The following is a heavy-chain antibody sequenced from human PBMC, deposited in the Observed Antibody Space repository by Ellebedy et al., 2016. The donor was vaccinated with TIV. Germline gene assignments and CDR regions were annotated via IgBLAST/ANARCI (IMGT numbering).Heavy chain of an antibody. D-gene: IGHD3-22*01. CDR1: GGTFSNYA. V-gene: IGHV1-46*01. CDR2: IYAGGGGT. Sequence: AASVKVSCKASGGTFSNYAISWVRHAPGQGLEWMGIIYAGGGGTSDAQKFQGRVTITRDRSTSTVYMELSSLRSEDTAVYYCARDGSYYDSGGSQNAFDYWGQGTLVTVSS. J-gene: IGHJ4*02. CDR3: ARDGSYYDSGGSQNAFDY.